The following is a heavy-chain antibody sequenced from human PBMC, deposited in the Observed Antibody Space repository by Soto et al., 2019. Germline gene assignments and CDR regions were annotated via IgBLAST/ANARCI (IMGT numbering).Heavy chain of an antibody. CDR2: ISNDGSNK. CDR3: AKESYDSSGYGPW. V-gene: IGHV3-30*18. Sequence: GGSLRLSCAASGFSFSTYGMHWVRQAPGKGLEWVAFISNDGSNKYYADSVKGRFTISRDNSKNTLYLQMNSLRAEDTAVYYCAKESYDSSGYGPWWGQGTLVTVSS. CDR1: GFSFSTYG. J-gene: IGHJ4*02. D-gene: IGHD3-22*01.